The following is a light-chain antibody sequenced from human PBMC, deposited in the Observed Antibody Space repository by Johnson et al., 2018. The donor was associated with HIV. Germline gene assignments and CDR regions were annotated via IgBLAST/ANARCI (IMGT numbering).Light chain of an antibody. CDR1: SSNVGSSF. J-gene: IGLJ1*01. CDR2: DNN. V-gene: IGLV1-51*01. CDR3: GTWDSSLTSYV. Sequence: QAVLTQPPSMSAAPGQTVTISCSGSSSNVGSSFVSWYRQVPGTAPKLLIYDNNKRPSGIPGRFSGSKSGPSATLGITGLQTGDEADYYCGTWDSSLTSYVFGAGTKVTVL.